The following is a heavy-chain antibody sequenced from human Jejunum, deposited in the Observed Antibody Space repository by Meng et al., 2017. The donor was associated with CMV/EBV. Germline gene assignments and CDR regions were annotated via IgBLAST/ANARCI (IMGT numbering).Heavy chain of an antibody. CDR1: GFTFSSYE. CDR2: MSSSGRNI. Sequence: CAASGFTFSSYEMTWVRQAPGKGLEWVSYMSSSGRNIYYTDSVKGRFTISRDIAKNTLFLQMSSLRAEDTAMYYCARGRYTAVDHWGQGTLVTVSS. J-gene: IGHJ4*02. CDR3: ARGRYTAVDH. V-gene: IGHV3-48*03. D-gene: IGHD3-16*02.